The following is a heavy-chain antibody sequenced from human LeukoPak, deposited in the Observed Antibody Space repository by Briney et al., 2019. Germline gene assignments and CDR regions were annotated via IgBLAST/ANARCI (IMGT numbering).Heavy chain of an antibody. Sequence: AGGSLRLSCAGSGFTSSTYGMSWVRQAPNKGLELLSTISGSGDSTYYADSVKGRFTISRDNSKNTLFLQMNSLRAEDTAIYYCAKWQYYGSGDDYWGQGTLVTVSS. CDR3: AKWQYYGSGDDY. CDR1: GFTSSTYG. CDR2: ISGSGDST. D-gene: IGHD3-10*01. J-gene: IGHJ4*02. V-gene: IGHV3-23*01.